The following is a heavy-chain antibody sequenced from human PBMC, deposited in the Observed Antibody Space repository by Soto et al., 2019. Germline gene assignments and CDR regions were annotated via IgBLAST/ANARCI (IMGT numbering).Heavy chain of an antibody. Sequence: ASVKVSWKASGYAFSSYAMHWLRQAPGQRLEWMGWINAGNGNTKYSQKFQGRVTITRDTSASTAYMELSSLRSEDTAVYYCARSIVVVTALDYWGQGTLVTVS. D-gene: IGHD2-21*02. V-gene: IGHV1-3*01. CDR3: ARSIVVVTALDY. CDR1: GYAFSSYA. J-gene: IGHJ4*02. CDR2: INAGNGNT.